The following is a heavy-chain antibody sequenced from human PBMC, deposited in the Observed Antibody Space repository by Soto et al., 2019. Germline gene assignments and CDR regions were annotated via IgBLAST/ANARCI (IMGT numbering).Heavy chain of an antibody. Sequence: QVQLVESGGGVVQPGRSLRLSCAASGFTFSNYGMHWVRQAPGKGLEWVAFILYDGSDQYFADSVKGRFTIARANSKNALDVQMNRLREEDTAVYYGAKARIVMIRGVMSYCGMDVCVQGTTVTVSS. CDR3: AKARIVMIRGVMSYCGMDV. J-gene: IGHJ6*02. CDR2: ILYDGSDQ. CDR1: GFTFSNYG. V-gene: IGHV3-30*18. D-gene: IGHD3-10*01.